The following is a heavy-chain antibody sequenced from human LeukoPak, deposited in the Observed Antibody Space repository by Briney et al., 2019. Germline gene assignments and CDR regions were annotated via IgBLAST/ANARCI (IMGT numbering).Heavy chain of an antibody. CDR3: ARDRRAEWELLHYFDY. CDR1: GYTFTSYY. Sequence: ASVKVSCKASGYTFTSYYMHWVRQAPGQGLEWMGIINPSGGSTSYAQKFQGRVTMTRDTSTSTVYMELSSLRSEDTAVYYCARDRRAEWELLHYFDYWGQGTLVTASS. D-gene: IGHD1-26*01. CDR2: INPSGGST. V-gene: IGHV1-46*01. J-gene: IGHJ4*02.